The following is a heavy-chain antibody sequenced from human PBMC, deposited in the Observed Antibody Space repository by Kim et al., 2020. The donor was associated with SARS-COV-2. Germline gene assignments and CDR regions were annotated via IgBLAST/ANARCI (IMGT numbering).Heavy chain of an antibody. V-gene: IGHV1-18*04. CDR1: GYTFTSYG. CDR3: ARSSTISEVGGYGMDV. D-gene: IGHD2-2*01. J-gene: IGHJ6*02. CDR2: ISAYNGNT. Sequence: ASVKVSCKASGYTFTSYGISWVRQAPGQGLEWMGWISAYNGNTNYAQKLQGRVTMTTDTSTSTAYMELRSLRSDDTAVYYCARSSTISEVGGYGMDVWGQGTTVTVSS.